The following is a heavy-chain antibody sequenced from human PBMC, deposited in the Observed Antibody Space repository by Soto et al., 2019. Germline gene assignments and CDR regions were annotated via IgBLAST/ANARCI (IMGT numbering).Heavy chain of an antibody. V-gene: IGHV4-61*08. CDR1: GDSVSSGASH. Sequence: NPSETLSLTCTVSGDSVSSGASHWTWIRQSPGKGLEWTGYISHNATADCNPSLKSRVSVSVDTSKNQFSLKLTSATTAETAVYYCARVDWSTSKISVWGKGKTVTVSS. CDR2: ISHNATA. D-gene: IGHD3-9*01. J-gene: IGHJ6*04. CDR3: ARVDWSTSKISV.